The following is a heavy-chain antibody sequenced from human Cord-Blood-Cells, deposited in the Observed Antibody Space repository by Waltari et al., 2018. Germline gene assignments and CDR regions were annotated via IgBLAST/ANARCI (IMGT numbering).Heavy chain of an antibody. CDR1: GYTLTELS. D-gene: IGHD6-6*01. CDR2: LDPEDGET. V-gene: IGHV1-24*01. Sequence: QVQLVQSGAEVKKPGASVKVSCKVSGYTLTELSMHWVRQAPGKGLEWMGGLDPEDGETSYAQKFQGRVTMTEDTSTDTAYMELSSLRSEDTAVYYCATVAQYSSSSEFQHWGQGTLVTVSS. CDR3: ATVAQYSSSSEFQH. J-gene: IGHJ1*01.